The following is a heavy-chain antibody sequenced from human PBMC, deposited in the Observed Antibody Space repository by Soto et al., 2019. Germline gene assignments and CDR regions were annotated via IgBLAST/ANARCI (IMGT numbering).Heavy chain of an antibody. J-gene: IGHJ4*02. CDR3: AASDSSGYHTGQYLGDFDY. CDR1: GLTFDSSA. Sequence: GEVACKASGLTFDSSAVQWVGQGRGQRLGWVGWIVVGSGNTNYAQKYKERVTITRDMSTSTAYMELSSLRSEDTAVYYCAASDSSGYHTGQYLGDFDYWGQGTLLTVSS. D-gene: IGHD3-22*01. V-gene: IGHV1-58*01. CDR2: IVVGSGNT.